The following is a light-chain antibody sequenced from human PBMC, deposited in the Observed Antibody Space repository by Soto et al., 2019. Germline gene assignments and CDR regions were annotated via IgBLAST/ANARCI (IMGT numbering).Light chain of an antibody. CDR3: QKYNSAPRT. CDR2: AAS. V-gene: IGKV1-27*01. CDR1: QGINTD. J-gene: IGKJ1*01. Sequence: DIQMTQSPSSLSASIGERVTITCRASQGINTDLAWYQQRPGRAPQLLIYAASALHSGVPSRFSGSGSGTDFTLTITSLQPEDVATYYCQKYNSAPRTFGQGTKVEIK.